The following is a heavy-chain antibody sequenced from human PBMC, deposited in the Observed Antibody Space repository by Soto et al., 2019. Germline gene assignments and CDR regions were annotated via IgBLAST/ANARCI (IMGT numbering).Heavy chain of an antibody. J-gene: IGHJ4*02. V-gene: IGHV3-21*01. CDR1: GFTFSSYS. CDR3: ARGRSVAYYYDSSGHADY. CDR2: ISSSSSYI. D-gene: IGHD3-22*01. Sequence: EVQLVESGGGLVKPGGSLRLSCAASGFTFSSYSMNWVRQAPGKGLEWVSSISSSSSYIYYAESVKGRFTISRDNAKNSLYLHMNSLRAEDTAVYYCARGRSVAYYYDSSGHADYWGQGTLVTVSS.